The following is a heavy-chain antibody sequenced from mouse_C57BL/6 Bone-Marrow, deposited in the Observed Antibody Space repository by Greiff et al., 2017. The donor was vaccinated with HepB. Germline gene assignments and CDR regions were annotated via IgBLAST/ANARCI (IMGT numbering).Heavy chain of an antibody. V-gene: IGHV1-69*01. D-gene: IGHD1-1*01. J-gene: IGHJ1*03. CDR1: GYTFTSYW. CDR2: IDPSDSYT. Sequence: QVQLQQPGAELVMPGASVKLSCKASGYTFTSYWMHWVKQRPGQGLEWIGEIDPSDSYTNYNQKFKGKSTLTVDKSSSTAYMQLSSLTSEDSAVYYGARPGGSSLWYFDVWGTGTTATVSS. CDR3: ARPGGSSLWYFDV.